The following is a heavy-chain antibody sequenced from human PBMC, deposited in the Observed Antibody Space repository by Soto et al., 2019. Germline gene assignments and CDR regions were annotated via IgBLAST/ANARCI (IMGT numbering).Heavy chain of an antibody. Sequence: PSVKVSCKASGGTFSSYAISWVRQAPGQGLEWMGGIIPIFGTANYAQKFRGRVTITADKSTSTAYMELSSLRSEDTAVYYCARHPYPSYYYGMDVWGQGTTVTVSS. CDR1: GGTFSSYA. CDR3: ARHPYPSYYYGMDV. D-gene: IGHD2-2*02. CDR2: IIPIFGTA. V-gene: IGHV1-69*06. J-gene: IGHJ6*02.